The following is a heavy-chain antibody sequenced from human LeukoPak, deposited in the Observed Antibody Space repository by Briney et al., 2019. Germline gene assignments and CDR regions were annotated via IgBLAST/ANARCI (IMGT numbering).Heavy chain of an antibody. CDR2: IYHSGST. D-gene: IGHD6-13*01. CDR3: ARDPGYSSSWHFDY. CDR1: GASISSSNC. V-gene: IGHV4-4*02. Sequence: SETLSLTCAVSGASISSSNCWTWVRQPPGKGLEWIGEIYHSGSTNYNPSLKSRVTISVDKSKNQFSLKLSFVTAADTAVYYCARDPGYSSSWHFDYWGQGTLVTVSS. J-gene: IGHJ4*02.